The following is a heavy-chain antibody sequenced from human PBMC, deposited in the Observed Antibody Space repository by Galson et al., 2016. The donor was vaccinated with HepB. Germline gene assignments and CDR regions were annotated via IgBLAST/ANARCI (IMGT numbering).Heavy chain of an antibody. Sequence: QVHLQESGPGLVKPSETLSLTCGVYGASISGYYWSWIRRPPGKGLDWIGEVRHSGGPNTNPPLKSRVTISVDTSKNQFSLKLKSVNAADTAVYYCARGSSNWPAGAFDIWGPGTVLTVSS. CDR1: GASISGYY. CDR3: ARGSSNWPAGAFDI. J-gene: IGHJ3*02. D-gene: IGHD6-13*01. CDR2: VRHSGGP. V-gene: IGHV4-34*01.